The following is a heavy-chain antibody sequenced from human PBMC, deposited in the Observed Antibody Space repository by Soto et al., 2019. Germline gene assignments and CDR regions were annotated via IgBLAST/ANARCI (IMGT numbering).Heavy chain of an antibody. CDR1: GFTFSSYG. CDR2: IWYDGSNK. D-gene: IGHD3-22*01. V-gene: IGHV3-33*01. J-gene: IGHJ4*02. CDR3: ARDAAYYYDSSGYYSY. Sequence: GGSLRLSCAASGFTFSSYGMHWVRQAPGKGLEWVAVIWYDGSNKYYADSVKGRFTISRDSSKNTLYLQMHSLRAEDTAVYYCARDAAYYYDSSGYYSYWGQGTLVTVSS.